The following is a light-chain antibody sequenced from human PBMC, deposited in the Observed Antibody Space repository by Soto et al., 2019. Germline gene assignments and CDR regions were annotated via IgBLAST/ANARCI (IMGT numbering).Light chain of an antibody. CDR1: QSVGSD. CDR3: QQYGSSPRT. CDR2: GAS. V-gene: IGKV3-20*01. J-gene: IGKJ1*01. Sequence: IVLTQSPATLSGSPGERATLSFRASQSVGSDLAWYQQKPGQAPRLLIYGASSRATGIPDRFAGSGSGTDFTLTISRLEPEDFAVYYCQQYGSSPRTFGQGTKVDI.